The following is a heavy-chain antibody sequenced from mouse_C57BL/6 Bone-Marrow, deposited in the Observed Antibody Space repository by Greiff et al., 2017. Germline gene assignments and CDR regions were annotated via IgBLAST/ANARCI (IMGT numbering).Heavy chain of an antibody. J-gene: IGHJ4*01. CDR2: ISSGGSYT. CDR3: ARPYYSNVDYAMDY. V-gene: IGHV5-6*01. Sequence: EVKLVESGGDLVKPGGSLKLSCAASGFTFSSYGMSWVRQTPDKRLEWVATISSGGSYTYYPDRVKGRFTISRDNAKNTLYLQMSSLKSEDTAMYYGARPYYSNVDYAMDYWGQGTSVTVSS. CDR1: GFTFSSYG. D-gene: IGHD2-5*01.